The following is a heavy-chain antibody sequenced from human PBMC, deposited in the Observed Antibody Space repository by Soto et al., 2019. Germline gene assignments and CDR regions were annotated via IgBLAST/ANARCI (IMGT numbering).Heavy chain of an antibody. V-gene: IGHV3-23*01. CDR1: GFTFSSYA. J-gene: IGHJ6*02. D-gene: IGHD4-17*01. CDR3: AKKRPVRYGMDV. Sequence: GRSLRLSCAASGFTFSSYAMSWVRQAPGKGLEWVSAISGSGGSTYYADSVKGRFTISRDNSKNTLYLQMNSLRAEDSAVYYCAKKRPVRYGMDVWGQGTTVTVSS. CDR2: ISGSGGST.